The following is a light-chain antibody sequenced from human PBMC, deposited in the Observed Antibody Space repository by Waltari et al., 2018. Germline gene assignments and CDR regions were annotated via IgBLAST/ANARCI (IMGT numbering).Light chain of an antibody. CDR2: GAI. J-gene: IGKJ4*01. Sequence: DIQMTQSPSSLSAPIGDRVNITCRASQSIRRSLSWYQQNAGKSPRLLIFGAISLQSGVPSRFSGTDSGTDFTLTISSLQPEDSAMYYCQQNYNVPPTFGGGTKVEIK. V-gene: IGKV1-39*01. CDR3: QQNYNVPPT. CDR1: QSIRRS.